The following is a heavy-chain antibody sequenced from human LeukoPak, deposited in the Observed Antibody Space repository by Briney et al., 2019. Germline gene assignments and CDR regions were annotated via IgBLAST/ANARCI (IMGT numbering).Heavy chain of an antibody. CDR2: ISPSGGNT. J-gene: IGHJ4*02. V-gene: IGHV3-23*01. CDR1: GFTFNSYA. D-gene: IGHD3-10*01. Sequence: QAGGSLRLSCATSGFTFNSYAVSWVCQAPGKGLEWVSSISPSGGNTYYTDSVKGRFTISRDNSKNTLYLQMISLRAEDTALYYCAKEKYSGSETYYFDYWGQGTLVTVSS. CDR3: AKEKYSGSETYYFDY.